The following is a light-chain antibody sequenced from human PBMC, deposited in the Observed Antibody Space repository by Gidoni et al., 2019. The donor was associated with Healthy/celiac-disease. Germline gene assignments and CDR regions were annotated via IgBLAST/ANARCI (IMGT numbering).Light chain of an antibody. CDR3: QQRSKWPG. Sequence: EIVLTQSPATLSLSPGERATLSCRASQSVSSYLAWYQQKPGQAPRLLIYDASNRATGIPARFSGSGSGTDFTLTISSLEPEDFAVYYCQQRSKWPGFGQXTKLEIK. CDR1: QSVSSY. J-gene: IGKJ2*03. V-gene: IGKV3-11*01. CDR2: DAS.